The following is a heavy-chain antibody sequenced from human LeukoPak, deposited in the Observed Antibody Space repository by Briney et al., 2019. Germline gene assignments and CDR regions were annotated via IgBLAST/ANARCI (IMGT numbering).Heavy chain of an antibody. Sequence: PGGSLRLSCVASGFTFSGFSMHWVRQAPGKGLEWVAGISDSGGRTNYADSVRGRFTISRDNPKNTLYLQMNSLRAEDTAVYFCAKRGVVIRVILVGFHKEAYYFDSWGQGALVTVSS. CDR3: AKRGVVIRVILVGFHKEAYYFDS. CDR2: ISDSGGRT. V-gene: IGHV3-23*01. CDR1: GFTFSGFS. D-gene: IGHD3-22*01. J-gene: IGHJ4*02.